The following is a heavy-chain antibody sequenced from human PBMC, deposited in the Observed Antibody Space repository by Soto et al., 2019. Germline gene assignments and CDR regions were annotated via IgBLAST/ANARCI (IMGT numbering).Heavy chain of an antibody. J-gene: IGHJ5*02. Sequence: SETLSLTCTVSGGSISSYYWRWIRQRQGLEWEWIGYNCGSTNYNPSLKSRVTISVDTSKNQFSLKLSSVTAADTAVYYCARDPGSGSYYGWFDPWGQGTLVTVSS. CDR3: ARDPGSGSYYGWFDP. D-gene: IGHD3-10*01. CDR2: NCGST. V-gene: IGHV4-59*13. CDR1: GGSISSYY.